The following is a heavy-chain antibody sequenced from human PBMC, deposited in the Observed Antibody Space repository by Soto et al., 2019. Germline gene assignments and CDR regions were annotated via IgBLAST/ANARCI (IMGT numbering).Heavy chain of an antibody. CDR3: ARDGRYYDVWSGYGMDV. J-gene: IGHJ6*02. D-gene: IGHD3-3*01. CDR1: GCTFTSYG. V-gene: IGHV1-18*01. Sequence: ASVKVSCKASGCTFTSYGISWVRQAPGQGLEWMGWISAYNGNTNYAQKLQGRVTMTTDTSTSTAYMELRSLRSDDTAVYYCARDGRYYDVWSGYGMDVWGQGTTVTVSS. CDR2: ISAYNGNT.